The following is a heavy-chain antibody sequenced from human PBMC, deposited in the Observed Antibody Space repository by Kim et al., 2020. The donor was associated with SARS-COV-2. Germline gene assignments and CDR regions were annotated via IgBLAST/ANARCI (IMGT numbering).Heavy chain of an antibody. J-gene: IGHJ2*01. CDR2: K. D-gene: IGHD3-16*01. CDR3: ARERWDWYFDL. Sequence: KYYADSVKGRFTISRDNSKNTLYLQMNSLRAEDTAVYYCARERWDWYFDLWGRGTLVTVSS. V-gene: IGHV3-33*01.